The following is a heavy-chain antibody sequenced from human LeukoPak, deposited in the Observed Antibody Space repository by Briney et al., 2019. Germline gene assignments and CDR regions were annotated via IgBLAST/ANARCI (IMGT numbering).Heavy chain of an antibody. CDR1: GGSFSGYY. CDR2: INHSGST. Sequence: SETLSLTCAVYGGSFSGYYWSWIRQPPGKGLEWIGEINHSGSTNYNPSLKSRVTISVDTSKNQFSLKLSSVTAADTAVYYCAIGYSSGLYDAFDIWGQGTMVTVSS. D-gene: IGHD6-19*01. V-gene: IGHV4-34*01. J-gene: IGHJ3*02. CDR3: AIGYSSGLYDAFDI.